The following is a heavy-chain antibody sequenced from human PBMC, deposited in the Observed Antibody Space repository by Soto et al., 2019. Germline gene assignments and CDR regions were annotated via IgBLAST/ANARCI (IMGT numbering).Heavy chain of an antibody. CDR2: IWYDGSNK. D-gene: IGHD3-9*01. CDR1: GFTFSSYG. Sequence: PGGSLRFSCAASGFTFSSYGMHWVRQAPGKGLEWVAVIWYDGSNKYYADSVKGRFTISRDNSKNTLYLQMNSLRAEDTAVYYCARDRREYDILTGYYDTYYYYGMDVWGQGTTVTVSS. CDR3: ARDRREYDILTGYYDTYYYYGMDV. J-gene: IGHJ6*02. V-gene: IGHV3-33*01.